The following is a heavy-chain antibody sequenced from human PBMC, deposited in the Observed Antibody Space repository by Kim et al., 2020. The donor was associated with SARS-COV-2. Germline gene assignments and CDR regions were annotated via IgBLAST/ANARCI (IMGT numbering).Heavy chain of an antibody. Sequence: GGSLRLSCAASGFTFSSYWMHWVRQAPGKGLVWVSRINSDGSSTSYADSVKGRFTISRDNAKNTLYLQMNSLRAEDTAVYYCARVGYSYGFDLDYWGQGTLVTVSS. D-gene: IGHD5-18*01. CDR2: INSDGSST. V-gene: IGHV3-74*01. CDR3: ARVGYSYGFDLDY. CDR1: GFTFSSYW. J-gene: IGHJ4*02.